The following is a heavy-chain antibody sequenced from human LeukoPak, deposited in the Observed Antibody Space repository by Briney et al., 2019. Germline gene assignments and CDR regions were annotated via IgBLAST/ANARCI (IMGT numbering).Heavy chain of an antibody. CDR3: ARGYDSSGLKALDYFDY. CDR1: GFTFSSYA. D-gene: IGHD3-22*01. Sequence: GRSLRLSCAASGFTFSSYAMHWVRQAPCKGLEWVAVISYDGSNKYYADSVKGRFTISRDNSKNTLYLQMNSLRAEDTAVYYCARGYDSSGLKALDYFDYWGQGTLVTVSS. V-gene: IGHV3-30-3*01. CDR2: ISYDGSNK. J-gene: IGHJ4*02.